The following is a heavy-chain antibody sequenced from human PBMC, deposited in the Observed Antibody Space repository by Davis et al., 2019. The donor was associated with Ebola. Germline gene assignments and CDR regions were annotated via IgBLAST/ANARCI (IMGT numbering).Heavy chain of an antibody. CDR2: ISSSSSTI. CDR1: GFTFSSYS. V-gene: IGHV3-48*02. CDR3: ARDRIVGAHDAFDI. D-gene: IGHD1-26*01. J-gene: IGHJ3*02. Sequence: GESLKISCAASGFTFSSYSMNWVRQAPGKGLEWVSYISSSSSTIYYADSVKGRFTISRDNAKNSLYLQMNSLRDEDTAVYYCARDRIVGAHDAFDIWGQGTMVTVSS.